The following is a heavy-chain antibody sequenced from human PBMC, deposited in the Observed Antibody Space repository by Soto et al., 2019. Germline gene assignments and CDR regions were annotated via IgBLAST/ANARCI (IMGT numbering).Heavy chain of an antibody. CDR2: IYYSGST. Sequence: SETLSLTCAVSGGSISSGGYYWSWIRQPPGKGLEWIGYIYYSGSTNYNPSLKSRVTISVDTSKNQFSLKLSSVTAADTAVYYCARAPRGNYGYPSHFAYWGQGTLVPVSS. J-gene: IGHJ4*02. CDR3: ARAPRGNYGYPSHFAY. V-gene: IGHV4-61*08. D-gene: IGHD3-10*01. CDR1: GGSISSGGYY.